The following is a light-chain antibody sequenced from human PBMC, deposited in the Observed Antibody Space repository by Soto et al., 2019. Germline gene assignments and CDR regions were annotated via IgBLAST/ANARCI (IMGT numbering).Light chain of an antibody. CDR3: QEYNAWPPVT. V-gene: IGKV3D-15*03. CDR2: DAS. CDR1: QSIKNY. Sequence: TQSPASLSASSGEEITLSCRASQSIKNYLAWYQHKPGQAPRLLSSDASIRATGIPARFSAGGSRTEFTLVISNLQSEDAAVYYCQEYNAWPPVTVGEGTKVEIK. J-gene: IGKJ1*01.